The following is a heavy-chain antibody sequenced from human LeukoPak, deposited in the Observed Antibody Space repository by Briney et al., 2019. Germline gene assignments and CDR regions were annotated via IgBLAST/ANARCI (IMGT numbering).Heavy chain of an antibody. D-gene: IGHD3-9*01. CDR1: GGSISSYY. CDR3: ARHETYYDILTGYYVVGAFDI. J-gene: IGHJ3*02. V-gene: IGHV4-59*08. Sequence: SETLSLTCTVSGGSISSYYWSWIRQPPGKGLEWIGYIYYSGSTNYNPSLKSRVTISVDTSKNQFSLKLSSVTAADTAVYYCARHETYYDILTGYYVVGAFDIWGQGTMVTVSS. CDR2: IYYSGST.